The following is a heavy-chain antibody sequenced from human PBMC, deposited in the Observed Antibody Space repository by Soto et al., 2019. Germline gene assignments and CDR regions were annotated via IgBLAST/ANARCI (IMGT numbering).Heavy chain of an antibody. D-gene: IGHD2-2*01. Sequence: GESLKISCKGSGYSFTSYWIGWVRQMPGKGLEWMGIIYPGDSDTRYSPSFQGQVTISADKSISTAYLQWSSLKASDTAMYYRARLTAYCSSTSCYRSYGMDVWGQGTTVTVSS. J-gene: IGHJ6*02. CDR3: ARLTAYCSSTSCYRSYGMDV. V-gene: IGHV5-51*01. CDR2: IYPGDSDT. CDR1: GYSFTSYW.